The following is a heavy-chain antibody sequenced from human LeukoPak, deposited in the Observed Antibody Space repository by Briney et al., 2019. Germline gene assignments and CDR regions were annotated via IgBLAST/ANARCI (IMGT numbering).Heavy chain of an antibody. D-gene: IGHD3-3*01. CDR1: GFTFTSSA. CDR2: IVVGSGNT. CDR3: ASGTYYDFWSGYCSGY. J-gene: IGHJ4*02. Sequence: SVKVSCKASGFTFTSSAMQWVRQARGQRLEWIGWIVVGSGNTNYAQKFQERVTITRDMSTSTAYMELSSLRSEDTAVYYCASGTYYDFWSGYCSGYWGQGTLVTVSS. V-gene: IGHV1-58*02.